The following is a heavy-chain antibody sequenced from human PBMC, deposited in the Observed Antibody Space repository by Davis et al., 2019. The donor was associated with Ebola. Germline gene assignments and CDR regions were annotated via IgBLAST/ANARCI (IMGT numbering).Heavy chain of an antibody. CDR3: VRGWGQHGMGV. Sequence: PSETLSLTCAISGDSVSSGGWNWIRQSPSRGLEWLGRTYYSSKWYNDYAVSVKSRITINPDTSKNQFSLHLNSVTPEDTAVYYCVRGWGQHGMGVWGQGTTVTVSS. D-gene: IGHD1-26*01. CDR1: GDSVSSGG. J-gene: IGHJ6*02. V-gene: IGHV6-1*01. CDR2: TYYSSKWYN.